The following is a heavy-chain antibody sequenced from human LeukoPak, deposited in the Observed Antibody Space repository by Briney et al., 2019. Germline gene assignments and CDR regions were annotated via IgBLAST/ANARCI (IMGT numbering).Heavy chain of an antibody. CDR2: IYHSGST. CDR3: AREPMVRGVMGFVDI. CDR1: GGSISSGGSS. D-gene: IGHD3-10*01. V-gene: IGHV4-30-2*01. Sequence: SETLSLTCAVSGGSISSGGSSWSWIRQPPGKGLEWIGYIYHSGSTYYNPSLKSRVTISVDRSKNQFSLKLSSVTAADTAVYYCAREPMVRGVMGFVDIWGQGTMVTVSS. J-gene: IGHJ3*02.